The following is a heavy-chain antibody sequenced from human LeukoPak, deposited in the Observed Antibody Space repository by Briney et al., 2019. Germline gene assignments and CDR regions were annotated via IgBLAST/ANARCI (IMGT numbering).Heavy chain of an antibody. CDR1: GFTSSNAW. V-gene: IGHV3-15*01. J-gene: IGHJ3*02. D-gene: IGHD2-15*01. CDR3: TTDGRYCSGGSCYSADAFDI. Sequence: PGGSLRLSCAASGFTSSNAWMSWVRQAPGKGLEWVGRIKSKTDGGTTDYAAPVKGRFTISRDDSKNTLYLQMNSLKTEDTAVYYCTTDGRYCSGGSCYSADAFDIWGQGTMVTVSS. CDR2: IKSKTDGGTT.